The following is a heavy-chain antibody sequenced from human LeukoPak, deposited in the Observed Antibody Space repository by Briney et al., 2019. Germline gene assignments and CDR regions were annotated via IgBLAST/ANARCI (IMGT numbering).Heavy chain of an antibody. V-gene: IGHV4-34*01. Sequence: SSETLSLTCAVYGGSFSGYYWSWIRQPPGKGLEWIGEINHSGSTNYNPSLKSRVTISVDTSKNQFSLKLSSVTAADTAVYYCARCITIFGVVISYYYYYMDVWGKGTTVTVSS. CDR2: INHSGST. CDR1: GGSFSGYY. D-gene: IGHD3-3*01. J-gene: IGHJ6*03. CDR3: ARCITIFGVVISYYYYYMDV.